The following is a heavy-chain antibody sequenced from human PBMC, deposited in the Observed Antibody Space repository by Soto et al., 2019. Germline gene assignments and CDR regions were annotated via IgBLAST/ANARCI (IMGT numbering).Heavy chain of an antibody. V-gene: IGHV1-8*01. D-gene: IGHD2-15*01. CDR3: ASGAYNVYSHWFDP. Sequence: QVQLVQSGAEVRKPGASVRVSGKATEYSFTRHDINWLSQAAGQGLEWMGWMNPNSGNTVYAQKFQGRVTMTRNTSITTAYIEVTSLKSEDTAVYFCASGAYNVYSHWFDPWGQGTLVTVSS. CDR1: EYSFTRHD. J-gene: IGHJ5*02. CDR2: MNPNSGNT.